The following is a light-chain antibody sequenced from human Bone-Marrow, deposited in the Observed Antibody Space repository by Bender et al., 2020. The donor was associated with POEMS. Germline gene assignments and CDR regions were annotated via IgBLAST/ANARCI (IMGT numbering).Light chain of an antibody. CDR3: QSYDNSLGGWV. CDR2: GYN. Sequence: QSVLTQPPSVSGAPGQTITISCTGSNSNIGAGYDVHWYQHLPGTAPKLLIYGYNNRPSGVPDRFSGSKSGTSASLAITGLQAEDEGDYYCQSYDNSLGGWVFGGGTKLTVL. CDR1: NSNIGAGYD. J-gene: IGLJ3*02. V-gene: IGLV1-40*01.